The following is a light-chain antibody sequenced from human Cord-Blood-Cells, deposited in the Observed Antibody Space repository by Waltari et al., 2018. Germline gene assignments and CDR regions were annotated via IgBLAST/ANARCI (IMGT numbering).Light chain of an antibody. J-gene: IGLJ2*01. CDR1: SSDVVRYNL. CDR2: EGS. Sequence: QSALTQPASVSGSPGQSIPIPRTGPSSDVVRYNLVSWYQQHPGKAPKLMIYEGSKRPSGVSNRFSGSKSGNTASLTISGLQAEDEADYFCCSYAGSSTYVVFGGGTKLTVL. V-gene: IGLV2-23*01. CDR3: CSYAGSSTYVV.